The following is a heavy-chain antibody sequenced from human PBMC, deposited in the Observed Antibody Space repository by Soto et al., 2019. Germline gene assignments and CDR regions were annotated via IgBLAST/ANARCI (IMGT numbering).Heavy chain of an antibody. D-gene: IGHD3-3*01. J-gene: IGHJ6*03. CDR1: GGSISSSSYY. Sequence: SETLSLTCTVSGGSISSSSYYWGWIRQPPGKGLEWIGSIYYSGSTYHNPSLKSRVTISVDTSKNQFSLKLSSVTAADTAVYYCARHLVDYDFWSGYYSAYYYYYMDVWGKGTTVTVSS. CDR3: ARHLVDYDFWSGYYSAYYYYYMDV. V-gene: IGHV4-39*01. CDR2: IYYSGST.